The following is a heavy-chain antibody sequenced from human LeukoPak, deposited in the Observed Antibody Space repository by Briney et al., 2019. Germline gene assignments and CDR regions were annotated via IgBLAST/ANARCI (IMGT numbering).Heavy chain of an antibody. CDR3: ARGYRHGDY. V-gene: IGHV1-46*01. CDR1: GYTFTGSY. Sequence: ASVKVSCKASGYTFTGSYIHWVRQAPGQGLEWMGIINPSGGSTMYAQKFQDRVTMTWDTSTSTVYMELSSLRSEDTAVYYCARGYRHGDYWGQGALVTVSS. CDR2: INPSGGST. J-gene: IGHJ4*02. D-gene: IGHD5-18*01.